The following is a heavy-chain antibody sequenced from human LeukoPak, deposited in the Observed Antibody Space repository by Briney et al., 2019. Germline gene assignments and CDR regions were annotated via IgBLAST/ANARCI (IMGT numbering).Heavy chain of an antibody. CDR1: GYSFSDFW. D-gene: IGHD7-27*01. Sequence: GESLKISCKGSGYSFSDFWIAWVRQMPGKGLEWMGIIYPGDSETRYSPSFQGQVTISADKSINTAYLQWSSLKASDTAMYYCARSLVPTNWGFWGAWGQGTLVTVSS. J-gene: IGHJ5*02. CDR3: ARSLVPTNWGFWGA. V-gene: IGHV5-51*01. CDR2: IYPGDSET.